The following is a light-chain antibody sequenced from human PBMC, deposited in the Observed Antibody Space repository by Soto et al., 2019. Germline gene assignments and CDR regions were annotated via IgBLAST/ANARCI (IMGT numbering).Light chain of an antibody. V-gene: IGKV3-11*01. CDR1: QSVSSY. Sequence: EIVLTQSPATLSLSPGERATLSCRASQSVSSYLAWYQQKPGQAPRLLIYDASNRATGIPARFSGSGSGTDFTLTISSLEPEDFAVYYCQQRRNWPRSTFGPGTKVDIK. CDR2: DAS. J-gene: IGKJ3*01. CDR3: QQRRNWPRST.